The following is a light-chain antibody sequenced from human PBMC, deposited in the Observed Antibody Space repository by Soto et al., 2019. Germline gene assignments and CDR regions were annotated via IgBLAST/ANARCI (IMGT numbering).Light chain of an antibody. CDR3: QSYDSSFVL. J-gene: IGLJ2*01. Sequence: QSALTQPASVSGSPGQSITISCTGTSSDVGGYNYVSWYQQHPGKAPKLMIYEVSNRPSGVSNRFSGSTDGSSNSASLTISGLQTEDEADYYCQSYDSSFVLFGGGTKVTVL. CDR1: SSDVGGYNY. CDR2: EVS. V-gene: IGLV2-14*01.